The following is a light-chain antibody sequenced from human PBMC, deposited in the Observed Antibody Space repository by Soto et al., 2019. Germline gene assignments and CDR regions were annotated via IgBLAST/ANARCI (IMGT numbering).Light chain of an antibody. CDR1: SSDVGDYDY. V-gene: IGLV2-14*01. J-gene: IGLJ2*01. CDR2: EVS. Sequence: QSALTQPASVSGSPGQSITISCTGTSSDVGDYDYVSWYQQDPGKAPKLLISEVSNRPSGVSNRFSGSKSGNTASLTISGLQAEDDTDYYCSSYTSRGGVVFGGGTKLTVL. CDR3: SSYTSRGGVV.